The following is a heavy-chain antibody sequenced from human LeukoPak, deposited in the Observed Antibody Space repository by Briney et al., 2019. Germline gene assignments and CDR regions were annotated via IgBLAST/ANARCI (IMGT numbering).Heavy chain of an antibody. D-gene: IGHD1-26*01. V-gene: IGHV3-23*01. CDR3: AKDFSPRSESYYDP. CDR1: GLTVSRYS. CDR2: ISGLGGRT. J-gene: IGHJ5*02. Sequence: RGGCQRLSCPASGLTVSRYSMGWVRQAAGKGREWESAISGLGGRTYYADSVKGWLTISRDNSKNPLYLQVNSVLAEGTAVYYCAKDFSPRSESYYDPWGQETLVTVSS.